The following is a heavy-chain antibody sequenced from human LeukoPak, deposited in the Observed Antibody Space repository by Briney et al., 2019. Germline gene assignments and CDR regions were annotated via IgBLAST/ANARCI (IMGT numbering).Heavy chain of an antibody. V-gene: IGHV1-18*01. D-gene: IGHD6-19*01. CDR2: ISTYNDNT. CDR3: ARAVSGWYYWFDP. Sequence: ASVKVSCKASGYTFNTYNINWVRQAPGQGLEWMGWISTYNDNTNYAQKLQGRVTMTTDTSTSTAYMELRSLRSDDTAVYYCARAVSGWYYWFDPWGQGTLVTVSS. CDR1: GYTFNTYN. J-gene: IGHJ5*02.